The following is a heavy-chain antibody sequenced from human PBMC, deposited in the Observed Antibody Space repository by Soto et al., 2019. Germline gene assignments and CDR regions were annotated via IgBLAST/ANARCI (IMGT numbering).Heavy chain of an antibody. D-gene: IGHD3-16*01. CDR3: TKSTSSSYGWGGNDY. CDR2: LSYDGGHK. J-gene: IGHJ4*02. CDR1: GFTLSTYA. Sequence: QVQLVESGGGVVQPGRSLSLSCAASGFTLSTYAMHWVRQAPGKGLEWVAVLSYDGGHKYYADSVKGRFTISRDNSKNTLYLQMNNLRAEDTAVYYCTKSTSSSYGWGGNDYWGQGTLVTVSS. V-gene: IGHV3-30*18.